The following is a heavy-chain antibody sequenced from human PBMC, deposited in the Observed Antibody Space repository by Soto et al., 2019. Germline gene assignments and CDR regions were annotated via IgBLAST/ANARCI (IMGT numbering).Heavy chain of an antibody. J-gene: IGHJ6*02. V-gene: IGHV4-34*01. D-gene: IGHD2-15*01. Sequence: AEPLSLTCAVYGGSFSGYYWSWIRQPPGKGLEWIGEINHSGSTNYNPSLKSRVTISVDTSKNQFSLKLSSVTAADTAVYYCARVNRGGYYYGMDVWGQGTTVTVSS. CDR1: GGSFSGYY. CDR2: INHSGST. CDR3: ARVNRGGYYYGMDV.